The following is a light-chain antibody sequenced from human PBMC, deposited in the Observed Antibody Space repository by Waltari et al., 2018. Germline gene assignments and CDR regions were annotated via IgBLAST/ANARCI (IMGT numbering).Light chain of an antibody. CDR2: DVT. V-gene: IGLV2-14*03. CDR3: SSWTDSDALKLL. J-gene: IGLJ2*01. Sequence: QSALTQPASVSGSPGQSITISSTGTRIDSNYFSWYQQHPGKAPQVMIYDVTHRPSGVSNRFSGSKSGNTACLTISGLQAEDEADYYCSSWTDSDALKLLFGGGTKLTVL. CDR1: RIDSNY.